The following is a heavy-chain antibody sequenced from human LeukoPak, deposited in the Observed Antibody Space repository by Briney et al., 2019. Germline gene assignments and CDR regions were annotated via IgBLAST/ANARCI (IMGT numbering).Heavy chain of an antibody. CDR3: ARDGVGPYDSSGRTYYGMDV. Sequence: SSETLSLTCAVSGGSISSSNWWSWVRQPPGKGLEWIGEIYHSGSTNYNPSLKSRVTISVDKSKNQFSLKLSSVTAADTAVYYCARDGVGPYDSSGRTYYGMDVWGQGTTVTVSS. J-gene: IGHJ6*02. CDR2: IYHSGST. D-gene: IGHD3-22*01. CDR1: GGSISSSNW. V-gene: IGHV4-4*02.